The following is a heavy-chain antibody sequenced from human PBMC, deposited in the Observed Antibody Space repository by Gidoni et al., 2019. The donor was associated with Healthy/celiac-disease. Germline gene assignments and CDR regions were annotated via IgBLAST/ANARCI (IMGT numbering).Heavy chain of an antibody. CDR2: IWYDGSNK. V-gene: IGHV3-33*01. CDR1: GFTFSSYG. D-gene: IGHD7-27*01. J-gene: IGHJ4*02. Sequence: QVQLVESGGGVVQPGRSLRLSCAASGFTFSSYGMHWVRQAPGKGLEWVAGIWYDGSNKYYADSVKGRFTISRDNSKNTLYLQMNSLRAEDTAVYYCARETGDRGGFDYWGQGTLVTVSS. CDR3: ARETGDRGGFDY.